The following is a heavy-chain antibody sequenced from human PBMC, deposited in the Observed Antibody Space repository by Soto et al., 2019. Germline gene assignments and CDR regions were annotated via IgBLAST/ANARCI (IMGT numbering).Heavy chain of an antibody. CDR2: INPNSGGT. CDR1: GYTFTGYY. Sequence: ASVKVSCKASGYTFTGYYIHWVRQAPGQGLEWMGWINPNSGGTNYAQKFQGWVTMTRDTSISTAYMELSRLRSDDTAVYYCARDSCSGGSCYGHDAFDIWGQGTMVTVSS. D-gene: IGHD2-15*01. J-gene: IGHJ3*02. CDR3: ARDSCSGGSCYGHDAFDI. V-gene: IGHV1-2*04.